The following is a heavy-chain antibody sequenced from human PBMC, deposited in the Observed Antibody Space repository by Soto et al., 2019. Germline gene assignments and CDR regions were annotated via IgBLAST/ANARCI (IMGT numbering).Heavy chain of an antibody. D-gene: IGHD3-16*01. Sequence: QVQLVQSGAEVKKRGSSGKVSCKASGGRFTSYNLRWVRQSPGQGLEWMGRINPMTDVRTYAQRFQGRVTITADRPKGKCYMEMSSLTPEDTAVYYRVAGLRVGELSRWGQGTQVTVSS. J-gene: IGHJ4*02. CDR2: INPMTDVR. CDR1: GGRFTSYN. V-gene: IGHV1-69*02. CDR3: VAGLRVGELSR.